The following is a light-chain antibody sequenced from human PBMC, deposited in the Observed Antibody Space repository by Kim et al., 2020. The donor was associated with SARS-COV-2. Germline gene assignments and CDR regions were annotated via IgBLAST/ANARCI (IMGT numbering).Light chain of an antibody. Sequence: DIVMTQSPDSLAVSLGERATINCKSSQSVLYSSNNKNYLAWYQQKPGQPPKLLIYWASTRESGVPDRFSGSGSGTDFTLTISSLQAEDGAVYYCQQYYSTPYTFGQGTKLE. CDR1: QSVLYSSNNKNY. CDR3: QQYYSTPYT. J-gene: IGKJ2*01. CDR2: WAS. V-gene: IGKV4-1*01.